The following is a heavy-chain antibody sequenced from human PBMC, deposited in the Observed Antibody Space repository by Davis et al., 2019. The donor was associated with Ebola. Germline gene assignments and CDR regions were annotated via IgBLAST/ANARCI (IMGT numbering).Heavy chain of an antibody. V-gene: IGHV4-34*09. J-gene: IGHJ6*02. CDR1: GGSFSGYY. CDR3: ARQNPLLWFGELWGSGMDV. D-gene: IGHD3-10*01. CDR2: INHSGST. Sequence: SETLSLTCAIYGGSFSGYYWSWIRQPPGKGLEWIGEINHSGSTNYNPSLKSRVTISVDTSKNQFSLKLSSVTAADTAVYYCARQNPLLWFGELWGSGMDVWGQGTTVTVSS.